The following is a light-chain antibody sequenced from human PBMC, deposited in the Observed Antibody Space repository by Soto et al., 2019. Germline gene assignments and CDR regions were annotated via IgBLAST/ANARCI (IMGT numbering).Light chain of an antibody. CDR2: GAS. J-gene: IGKJ2*01. CDR3: QQYDDWPPYT. V-gene: IGKV3-15*01. Sequence: EIVMTQSPATLSVSPGEGATLSCRASQSVRTNLAWYQQRPGQAPRLLIYGASTRATDIPARFSGTGSGTAFTLTISSLQSEDFAVYYCQQYDDWPPYTFGQGTKLEI. CDR1: QSVRTN.